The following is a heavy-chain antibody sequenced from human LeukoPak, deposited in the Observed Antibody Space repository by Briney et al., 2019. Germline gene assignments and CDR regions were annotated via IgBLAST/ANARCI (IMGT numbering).Heavy chain of an antibody. CDR3: AKGRGSSGWFPIDY. Sequence: GGSLRLSCAASGFTFSSYEMNWVRQAPGKGLEWVSYISSSGSTIYYADSVKGRFTISRDNAKNSLYLQMNSLRAEDTAVYYCAKGRGSSGWFPIDYWGQGTLVTVSS. D-gene: IGHD6-19*01. CDR2: ISSSGSTI. V-gene: IGHV3-48*03. CDR1: GFTFSSYE. J-gene: IGHJ4*02.